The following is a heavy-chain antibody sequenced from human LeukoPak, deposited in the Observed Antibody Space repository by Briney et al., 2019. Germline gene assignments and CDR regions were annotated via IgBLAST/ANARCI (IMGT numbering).Heavy chain of an antibody. CDR1: GYTFTSYY. CDR3: ARVALPYYYDSSAHPEGSFDY. V-gene: IGHV1-46*01. CDR2: INPSGGST. Sequence: ASVTVSCKASGYTFTSYYMHWVRQAPGQGLEWMGIINPSGGSTSYAQKFQGRVTMTRDTSTSTVYMELSSLRSEDTAVYYCARVALPYYYDSSAHPEGSFDYWGQGTLVTVSS. D-gene: IGHD3-22*01. J-gene: IGHJ4*02.